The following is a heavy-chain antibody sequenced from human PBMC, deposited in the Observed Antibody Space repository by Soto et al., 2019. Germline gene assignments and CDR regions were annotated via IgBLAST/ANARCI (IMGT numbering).Heavy chain of an antibody. Sequence: XGSLRLSCAASGGTFSSYAMSWVRKAPGKGLEWVSAISGSGGSTYYADSVKGRFTISRDNSKNTLYLQMNSLRAEDTAVYYCAKVPDYGGHDGMDVWRQGTTVTVSS. D-gene: IGHD4-17*01. CDR1: GGTFSSYA. CDR3: AKVPDYGGHDGMDV. CDR2: ISGSGGST. V-gene: IGHV3-23*01. J-gene: IGHJ6*02.